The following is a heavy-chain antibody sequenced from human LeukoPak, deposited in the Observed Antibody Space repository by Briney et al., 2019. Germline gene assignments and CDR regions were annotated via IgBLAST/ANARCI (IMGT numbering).Heavy chain of an antibody. CDR2: ISWNSGSI. V-gene: IGHV3-9*03. J-gene: IGHJ4*02. D-gene: IGHD3-3*01. CDR3: AKADLCDFWSGVDY. CDR1: GFTFDDYA. Sequence: GGSLRLSCAASGFTFDDYAMHWVGQAGGKGLEGVLGISWNSGSIGYADSVKGRFTISRDNAKNSLYLQMNSLRAEDMAWYYCAKADLCDFWSGVDYWGQGTLVTVSS.